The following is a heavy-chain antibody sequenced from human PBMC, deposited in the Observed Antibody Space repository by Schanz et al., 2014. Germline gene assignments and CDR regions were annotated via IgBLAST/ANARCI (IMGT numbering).Heavy chain of an antibody. J-gene: IGHJ4*02. CDR2: ISDSGDTA. Sequence: EVQLVQSGGGLVQPGGSLRLSCAASGFTFTNYAMSWVRQAPGKGLEWVSLISDSGDTAYYADSVRGRFTISRDNAENTLFLQMNSLRAEDTAVYYCARKVVVTIGGYYDNWGQGTLAIVSS. CDR3: ARKVVVTIGGYYDN. D-gene: IGHD3-16*01. V-gene: IGHV3-23*04. CDR1: GFTFTNYA.